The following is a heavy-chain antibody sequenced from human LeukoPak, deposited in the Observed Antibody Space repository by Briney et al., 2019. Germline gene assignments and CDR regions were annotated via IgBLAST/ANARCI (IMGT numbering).Heavy chain of an antibody. J-gene: IGHJ4*02. CDR2: IRYDGSDK. D-gene: IGHD3-22*01. CDR1: GFTFSSYW. Sequence: PGGSLRLSCAASGFTFSSYWMHWVRQAPGKGLEWVAFIRYDGSDKYYADSVKGRFTISRDNSKNTLYLQMNSLRAEDTAVYYCAKARSPYYYDSSGFGYWGQGTLVTVSS. V-gene: IGHV3-30*02. CDR3: AKARSPYYYDSSGFGY.